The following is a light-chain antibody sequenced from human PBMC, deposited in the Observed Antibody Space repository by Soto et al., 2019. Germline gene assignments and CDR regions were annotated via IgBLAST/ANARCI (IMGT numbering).Light chain of an antibody. CDR1: QSISSY. J-gene: IGKJ1*01. Sequence: DIQMTQSPSSLSASVGDRVTITCRASQSISSYLNWYQQKPGKAPKLLIYAASSLQSGVPSRFSGSGSGTDFTLTISSLQPEDFATYYCQQSYSTLVTFGQGTTVDIK. V-gene: IGKV1-39*01. CDR2: AAS. CDR3: QQSYSTLVT.